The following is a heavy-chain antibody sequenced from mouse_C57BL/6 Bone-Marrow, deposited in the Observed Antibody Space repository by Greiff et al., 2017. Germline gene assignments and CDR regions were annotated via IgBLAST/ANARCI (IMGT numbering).Heavy chain of an antibody. CDR2: IDPETGGT. V-gene: IGHV1-15*01. Sequence: VKLVESGAELVRPGASVTLSCKASGYTFTDYEMHWVKQTPVHGLEWIGAIDPETGGTAYNQKFKGKAILTADKSSSTAYMELRSLPSEDSAVYYCTRPTYYGSSYVWYFDVWGTGTTVTVSS. CDR3: TRPTYYGSSYVWYFDV. D-gene: IGHD1-1*01. J-gene: IGHJ1*03. CDR1: GYTFTDYE.